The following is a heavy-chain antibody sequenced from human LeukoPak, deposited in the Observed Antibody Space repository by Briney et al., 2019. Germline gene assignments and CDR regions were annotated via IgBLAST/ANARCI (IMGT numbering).Heavy chain of an antibody. D-gene: IGHD6-19*01. CDR1: GFTFSSYG. CDR2: ISYDGSNK. Sequence: AGGSLRLSCAASGFTFSSYGMHWVRQAPGKGLEWVAVISYDGSNKYYADSVKGRFTISRDNSKNTLYLQMNSLRAEDTAVYYCAKDLRRSSGWYIGQGLDYWGQGTLVTVSS. V-gene: IGHV3-30*18. J-gene: IGHJ4*02. CDR3: AKDLRRSSGWYIGQGLDY.